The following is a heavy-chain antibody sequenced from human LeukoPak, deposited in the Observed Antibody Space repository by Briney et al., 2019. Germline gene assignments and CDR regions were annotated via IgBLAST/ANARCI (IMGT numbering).Heavy chain of an antibody. V-gene: IGHV1-18*01. CDR2: ISAYNGNT. CDR3: ARGSARRGYSGYDLEIGY. J-gene: IGHJ4*02. Sequence: ASVKVSCKASGYTFTSYGISWVRRAPGQGLEWMGWISAYNGNTNYAQKLQGRVTMTTDTSTSTAYMELRSLRSDDTAVYYCARGSARRGYSGYDLEIGYWGQGTLVTVSS. D-gene: IGHD5-12*01. CDR1: GYTFTSYG.